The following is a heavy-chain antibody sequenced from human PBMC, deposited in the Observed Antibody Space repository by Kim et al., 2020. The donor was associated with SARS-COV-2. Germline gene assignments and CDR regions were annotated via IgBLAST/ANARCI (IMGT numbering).Heavy chain of an antibody. CDR3: ARECADWDDAFDI. J-gene: IGHJ3*02. D-gene: IGHD1-26*01. V-gene: IGHV3-33*01. Sequence: YADSVKGRFTISRDNSKNTLYLQMNSLRAEDTAVYYCARECADWDDAFDIWGQGTMVTVSS.